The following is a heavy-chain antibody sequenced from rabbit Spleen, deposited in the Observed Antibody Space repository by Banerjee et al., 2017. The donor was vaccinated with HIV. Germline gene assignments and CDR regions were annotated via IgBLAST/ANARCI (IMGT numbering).Heavy chain of an antibody. CDR1: GFSFSSSYY. V-gene: IGHV1S40*01. J-gene: IGHJ4*01. CDR3: ARDGVGGSYFAL. CDR2: IDAGGSGST. D-gene: IGHD8-1*01. Sequence: QSLEESGGDLVKPGASLTLTCTVSGFSFSSSYYMCWVRQAPGKGLEWIGCIDAGGSGSTYYATWAKGRFTISKTSSTTVTLQMTSLTAADTATYFCARDGVGGSYFALWGQGTLVTVS.